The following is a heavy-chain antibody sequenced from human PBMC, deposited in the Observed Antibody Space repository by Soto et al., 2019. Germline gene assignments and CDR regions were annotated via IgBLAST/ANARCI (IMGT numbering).Heavy chain of an antibody. D-gene: IGHD2-21*02. CDR2: IHYNGNT. CDR1: GDSISSYS. Sequence: SETLSLTCTVSGDSISSYSWSWIRQPPGKGLEWIGNIHYNGNTKYNPSLKSRVTISVDTSKNQFSLKLSSVTAADTAVYYCARQLRHIVVVTALGAFDIWGQGTMVT. J-gene: IGHJ3*02. CDR3: ARQLRHIVVVTALGAFDI. V-gene: IGHV4-59*08.